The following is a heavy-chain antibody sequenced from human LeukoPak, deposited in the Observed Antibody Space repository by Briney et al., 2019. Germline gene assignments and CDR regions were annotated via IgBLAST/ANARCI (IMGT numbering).Heavy chain of an antibody. Sequence: ASETLSLTCTVPGGSISSYYWSWIRQPAGKGLEWIGRIYTSGSTNYNPSLKSRVTMSVDTSKNQFSLKLSSVTAADTAVYYCARDTLAGDHADYWGQGTLVTVSS. J-gene: IGHJ4*02. CDR2: IYTSGST. CDR1: GGSISSYY. D-gene: IGHD2-21*02. V-gene: IGHV4-4*07. CDR3: ARDTLAGDHADY.